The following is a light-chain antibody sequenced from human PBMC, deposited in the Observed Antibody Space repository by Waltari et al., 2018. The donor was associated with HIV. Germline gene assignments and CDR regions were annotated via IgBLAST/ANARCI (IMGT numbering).Light chain of an antibody. Sequence: AIRMTQSPSSFSASTGDRVTITCRASQGISSYLAWYQQKPGKAPRLLIYAASTLQSGVPSRFSGSGSVTDFTLTISCLQSEDFATYYCHQYYNYPRTFGQGTKVEIK. J-gene: IGKJ1*01. CDR1: QGISSY. V-gene: IGKV1-8*01. CDR3: HQYYNYPRT. CDR2: AAS.